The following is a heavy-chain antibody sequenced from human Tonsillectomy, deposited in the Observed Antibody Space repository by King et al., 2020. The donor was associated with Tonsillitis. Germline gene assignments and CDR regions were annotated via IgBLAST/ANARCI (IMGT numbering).Heavy chain of an antibody. J-gene: IGHJ4*02. V-gene: IGHV3-23*04. Sequence: VQLVESGGGLVQPGGSLRLSCAASGFTFSSYAMSWVLQAPGKGLEWVSAISGSGGSTYYADSVKGRFTISTDNSKNTLYLQMNSLRAEDTAVYYCAKAITMIVVVILDYWGQGTLVTVSS. D-gene: IGHD3-22*01. CDR1: GFTFSSYA. CDR3: AKAITMIVVVILDY. CDR2: ISGSGGST.